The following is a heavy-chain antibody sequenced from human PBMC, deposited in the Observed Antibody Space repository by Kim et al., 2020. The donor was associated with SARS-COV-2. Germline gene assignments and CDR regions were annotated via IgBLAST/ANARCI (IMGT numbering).Heavy chain of an antibody. D-gene: IGHD5-18*01. CDR2: ISYDGSNK. CDR3: AKTPTWIQLLYAFDI. V-gene: IGHV3-30*18. CDR1: GFTFSSYG. J-gene: IGHJ3*02. Sequence: GGSLRLSCAASGFTFSSYGMHWVRQAPGKGLEWVAVISYDGSNKYYADSVKGRFTISRDNSKNTLYLQMNSLRAEDTAVYYCAKTPTWIQLLYAFDIWG.